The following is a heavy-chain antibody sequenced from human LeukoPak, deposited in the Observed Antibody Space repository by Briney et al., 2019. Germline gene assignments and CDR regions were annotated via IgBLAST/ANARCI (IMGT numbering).Heavy chain of an antibody. CDR3: ARGSTVARY. V-gene: IGHV4-34*01. D-gene: IGHD4-23*01. J-gene: IGHJ4*02. Sequence: PSETLSLTCAVYGGSFSGYYWSWIRQPPGKGLEWIGEINHSGSTNYNPSLKSRVTISVDTSKNQFSLKLSSVTAADTAVYYCARGSTVARYWGQGTLVTVSS. CDR1: GGSFSGYY. CDR2: INHSGST.